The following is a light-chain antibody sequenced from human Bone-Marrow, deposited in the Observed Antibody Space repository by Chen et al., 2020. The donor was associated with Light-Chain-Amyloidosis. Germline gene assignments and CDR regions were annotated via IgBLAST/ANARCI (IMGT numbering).Light chain of an antibody. Sequence: SYVLTQPSSVSVAPGQTATIACGGNNTGSTSVHWYQQTPGQAPLLVVYDDSDRPSGIPVRVSGSKSGNTATLTLGRMEAVDEADYYCQVWDRSSDQPVLGGGTKLTVL. CDR3: QVWDRSSDQPV. CDR2: DDS. V-gene: IGLV3-21*02. CDR1: NTGSTS. J-gene: IGLJ3*02.